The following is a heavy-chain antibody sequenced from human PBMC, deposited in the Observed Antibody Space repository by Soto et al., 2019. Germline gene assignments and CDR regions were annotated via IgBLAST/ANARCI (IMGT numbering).Heavy chain of an antibody. CDR2: ISSSSSYI. CDR3: ARDTYYYVSSGYYGY. Sequence: GSLRLSCAASGFTFSSYSMNWVRQAPGKGLEWVSSISSSSSYIYYADSVKGRFTISRDNAKNSLYLQMNSLRAEDTAVYYCARDTYYYVSSGYYGYWGQGTLVTVSS. J-gene: IGHJ4*02. D-gene: IGHD3-22*01. CDR1: GFTFSSYS. V-gene: IGHV3-21*01.